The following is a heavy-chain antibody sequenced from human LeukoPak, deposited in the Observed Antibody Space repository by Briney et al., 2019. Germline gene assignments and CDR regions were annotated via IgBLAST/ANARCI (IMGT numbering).Heavy chain of an antibody. V-gene: IGHV1-69*04. CDR3: ARVSFGRRGIDY. Sequence: SVKVSCKASGGTFSSYAISWVRQAPGQGLEWMGRIIPIFGIANYAQKFQGRVTITADKSTSTAYMELNSLRAEDTAVYYCARVSFGRRGIDYWGQGTLVTVSS. CDR1: GGTFSSYA. CDR2: IIPIFGIA. D-gene: IGHD3-10*01. J-gene: IGHJ4*02.